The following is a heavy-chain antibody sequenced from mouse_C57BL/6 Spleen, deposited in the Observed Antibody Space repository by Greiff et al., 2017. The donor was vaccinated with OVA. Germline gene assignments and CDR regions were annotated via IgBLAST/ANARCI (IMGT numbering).Heavy chain of an antibody. J-gene: IGHJ1*03. D-gene: IGHD5-1*01. CDR3: ARTYPLWYFDV. CDR1: GYAFSSSW. CDR2: IYPGDGDT. V-gene: IGHV1-82*01. Sequence: VQLQQSGPELVKPGASVKISCKASGYAFSSSWMNWVKQRPGKGLEWIGRIYPGDGDTNYNGKFNGKATLTADKSSSTAYRQLSSLTSEDSAVYFCARTYPLWYFDVWGTGTTVTVSS.